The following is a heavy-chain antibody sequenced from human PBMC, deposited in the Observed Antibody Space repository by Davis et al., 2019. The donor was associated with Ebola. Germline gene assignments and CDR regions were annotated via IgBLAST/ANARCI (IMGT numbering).Heavy chain of an antibody. Sequence: MPSETLSLTCAVYGGSFSGYYWSWIRQPPGKGLEWIGYIYYSGSTNYNPSLKSRVTISVDTSKNQFSLKLSSVTAADTAVYYCARGIGGGSSCFDYWGQGILVTVSS. CDR2: IYYSGST. CDR3: ARGIGGGSSCFDY. D-gene: IGHD6-13*01. CDR1: GGSFSGYY. V-gene: IGHV4-59*12. J-gene: IGHJ4*02.